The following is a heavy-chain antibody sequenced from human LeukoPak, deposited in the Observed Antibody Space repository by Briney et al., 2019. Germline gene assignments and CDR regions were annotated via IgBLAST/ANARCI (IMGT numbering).Heavy chain of an antibody. J-gene: IGHJ4*02. D-gene: IGHD3-22*01. Sequence: PSETLSLTCTVSGGSISSSSYYWGWIRQPPGKGLEWIESIYYSGSTYYNPSLKSRVTISVDTSKNQFSLKLSSVTAADTAVYYCARYYYDSSGYASGFDYWGQGTLVTVSS. CDR3: ARYYYDSSGYASGFDY. CDR1: GGSISSSSYY. CDR2: IYYSGST. V-gene: IGHV4-39*07.